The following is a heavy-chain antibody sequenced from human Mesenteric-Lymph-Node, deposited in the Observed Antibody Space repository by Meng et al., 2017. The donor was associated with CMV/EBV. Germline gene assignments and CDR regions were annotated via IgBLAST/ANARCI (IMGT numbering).Heavy chain of an antibody. V-gene: IGHV3-7*01. CDR1: GFTFSSYW. CDR3: ARDRMHQLLLYYYYGMDV. J-gene: IGHJ6*02. D-gene: IGHD2-2*01. CDR2: IKQDGSEK. Sequence: GGSLRLSCAASGFTFSSYWMSWVRQAPGKGLEWVANIKQDGSEKYYVDSVKGRFTISRDNAKNTLYLQMNSLRAEDTAVYYCARDRMHQLLLYYYYGMDVWGQGTTVTVSS.